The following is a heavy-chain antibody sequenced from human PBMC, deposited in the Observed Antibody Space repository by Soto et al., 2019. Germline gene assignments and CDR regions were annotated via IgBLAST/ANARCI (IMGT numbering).Heavy chain of an antibody. J-gene: IGHJ4*02. CDR2: IFWDDDR. V-gene: IGHV2-5*02. CDR1: GFSISTTGVG. CDR3: AHNAFGAHTFDY. Sequence: QITLKESGPTLVKPTQTLTLTCTFSGFSISTTGVGVGWIRQPPGKALEWIALIFWDDDRRYRPFLKSRLPITKDPSKNQGVLNMTNMGPGDSATYYCAHNAFGAHTFDYWGQGTLVTVSS. D-gene: IGHD3-10*01.